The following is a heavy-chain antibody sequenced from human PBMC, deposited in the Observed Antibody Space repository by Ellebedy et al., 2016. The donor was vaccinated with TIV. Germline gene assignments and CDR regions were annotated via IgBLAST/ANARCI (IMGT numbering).Heavy chain of an antibody. J-gene: IGHJ4*02. D-gene: IGHD3-3*01. CDR1: GLTFDNYG. CDR3: ARDWDFWSRVLDS. Sequence: GESLKISCAASGLTFDNYGIRWVRQAPGKGLEYVSAISGDGVSIFYADSVKGRFTISRDNSKNTVYLHMGSLRADDMGVYYCARDWDFWSRVLDSWGQGALVAVSS. CDR2: ISGDGVSI. V-gene: IGHV3-64*02.